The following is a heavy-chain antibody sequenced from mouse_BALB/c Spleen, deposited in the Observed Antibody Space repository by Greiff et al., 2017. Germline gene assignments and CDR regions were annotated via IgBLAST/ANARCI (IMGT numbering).Heavy chain of an antibody. D-gene: IGHD1-2*01. CDR1: GFTFSDYY. CDR2: ISDGGSYT. CDR3: ARDDGYVGFAY. Sequence: EVMLVESGGGLVKPGGSLKLSCAASGFTFSDYYMYWVRQTPEKRLEWVATISDGGSYTYYPDSVKGRFTISRDNAKNNLYLQMSSLKSEDTAMYYCARDDGYVGFAYWGQGTLVTVSA. J-gene: IGHJ3*01. V-gene: IGHV5-4*02.